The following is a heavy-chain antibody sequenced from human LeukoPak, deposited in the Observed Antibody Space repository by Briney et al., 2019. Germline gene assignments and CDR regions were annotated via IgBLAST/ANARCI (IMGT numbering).Heavy chain of an antibody. J-gene: IGHJ4*02. CDR1: GFTFSSYW. D-gene: IGHD3-3*01. Sequence: GRSLRLSCAASGFTFSSYWMHRVRQAPGKGLVWVSRINSDGSSTSYADSVKGRFTISRDNAKNTLYLQMNSLRAEDTAVYYCARVDAATRYYDFWSGYYTVSDYWGQGTLVTVSS. V-gene: IGHV3-74*01. CDR3: ARVDAATRYYDFWSGYYTVSDY. CDR2: INSDGSST.